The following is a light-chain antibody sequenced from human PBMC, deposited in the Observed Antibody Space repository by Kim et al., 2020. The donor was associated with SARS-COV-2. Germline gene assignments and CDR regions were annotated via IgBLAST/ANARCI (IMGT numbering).Light chain of an antibody. CDR1: QGISSF. Sequence: FESLGGRVTITCRASQGISSFLAWFQQKPGKAPEHLIYAASTLQSGVPSRFSGSGSGTEYSLTITGLQPEDFATYFCQQFQSYPYTFGQGTKLEI. J-gene: IGKJ2*01. V-gene: IGKV1-9*01. CDR2: AAS. CDR3: QQFQSYPYT.